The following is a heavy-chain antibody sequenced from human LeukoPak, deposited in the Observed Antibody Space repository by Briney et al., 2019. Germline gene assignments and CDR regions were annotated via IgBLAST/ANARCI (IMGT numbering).Heavy chain of an antibody. V-gene: IGHV3-43*02. CDR2: ISGDGASE. D-gene: IGHD1-1*01. Sequence: PGGSLRLSCATSGFPFDEHAMHWVRQAPGRGLEWVSLISGDGASEYYADSVKGRFTISRDNSRNSLFLQMNSLRTDDTALYFCAKRSGAPNNFDYWGQGVLVTVSS. CDR1: GFPFDEHA. J-gene: IGHJ4*02. CDR3: AKRSGAPNNFDY.